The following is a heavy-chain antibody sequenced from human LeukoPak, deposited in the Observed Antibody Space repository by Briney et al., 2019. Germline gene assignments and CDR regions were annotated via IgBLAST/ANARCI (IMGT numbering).Heavy chain of an antibody. J-gene: IGHJ4*02. D-gene: IGHD7-27*01. CDR1: GESFSGYY. CDR3: ARITWGSRKGSTDY. Sequence: SETLSLTCAVYGESFSGYYWSWIRQPPGKGLEWVGEINHSGSTNYNPSLKSRVTISVDTSKNQFSLKLSSVTAADTAVYYCARITWGSRKGSTDYWGQGTLVTVSS. CDR2: INHSGST. V-gene: IGHV4-34*01.